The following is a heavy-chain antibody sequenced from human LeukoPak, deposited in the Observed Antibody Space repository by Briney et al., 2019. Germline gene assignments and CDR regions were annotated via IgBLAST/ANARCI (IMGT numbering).Heavy chain of an antibody. J-gene: IGHJ4*02. CDR1: GGSFSGYY. V-gene: IGHV4-34*01. D-gene: IGHD6-13*01. CDR2: INHSGST. CDR3: ASRRSGAAAGTSH. Sequence: SETLSLTCAVYGGSFSGYYWSWIRQPPGKGLEWIGEINHSGSTNYNPSLKSRVTISVDTSKNQFSLKLSSVTAADTAVYYCASRRSGAAAGTSHWGQGTLVTVSS.